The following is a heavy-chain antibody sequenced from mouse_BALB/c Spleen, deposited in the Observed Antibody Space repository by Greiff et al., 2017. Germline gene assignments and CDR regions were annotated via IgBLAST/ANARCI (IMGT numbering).Heavy chain of an antibody. CDR1: GYTFTSYW. Sequence: QVQLQQSGAELAKPGASVKMSCKASGYTFTSYWMHWVKQRPGQGLEWIGYINPSTGYTEYNQKFKDKATLTADKSSSTAYMQLSSLTSEDSAVYYCARWQLGLFAYWGQGTLVTVSA. CDR2: INPSTGYT. V-gene: IGHV1-7*01. J-gene: IGHJ3*01. D-gene: IGHD3-1*01. CDR3: ARWQLGLFAY.